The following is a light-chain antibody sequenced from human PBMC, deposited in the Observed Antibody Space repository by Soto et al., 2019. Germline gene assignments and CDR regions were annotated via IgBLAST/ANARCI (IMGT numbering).Light chain of an antibody. CDR2: GAS. CDR1: QTVSITY. V-gene: IGKV3-20*01. CDR3: HHYGTSPPT. Sequence: EIVLTQSPATLSLSPGERATLSCRASQTVSITYLTWYQQKPGQAPRLLISGASSRATGIPDRFSGSGSGTDFTLTISRLEPEDFAVFYCHHYGTSPPTFGQGTKVDIK. J-gene: IGKJ1*01.